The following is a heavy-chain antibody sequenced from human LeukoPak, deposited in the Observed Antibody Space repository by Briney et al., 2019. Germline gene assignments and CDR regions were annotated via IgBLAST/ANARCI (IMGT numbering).Heavy chain of an antibody. Sequence: ASVKVSCKASGYTFTGSYIHWVRQAPGQGLEWMGWTNPNSGGTNYAQKFQGRVTMTRDTSISTAYMELSRLTSDDTAVYYCARSRDSSGYYCTFWGQGTLVTVSS. D-gene: IGHD3-22*01. CDR2: TNPNSGGT. CDR1: GYTFTGSY. V-gene: IGHV1-2*02. CDR3: ARSRDSSGYYCTF. J-gene: IGHJ4*02.